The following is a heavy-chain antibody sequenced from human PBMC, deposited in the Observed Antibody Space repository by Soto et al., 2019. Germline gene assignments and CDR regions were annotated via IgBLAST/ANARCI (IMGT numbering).Heavy chain of an antibody. J-gene: IGHJ4*02. D-gene: IGHD4-17*01. Sequence: KESGPTLVEPTQTLTLTCSLSGFSISTSGVGVGWIRQTPGKALEWLVFIYWDADKRYSPSLTSRLAITKDTSKNQVVLTMTDMDPVDTGTYYCAHRRDYYGDWNSGQFDYWGQGTLVTVSS. CDR1: GFSISTSGVG. CDR3: AHRRDYYGDWNSGQFDY. CDR2: IYWDADK. V-gene: IGHV2-5*02.